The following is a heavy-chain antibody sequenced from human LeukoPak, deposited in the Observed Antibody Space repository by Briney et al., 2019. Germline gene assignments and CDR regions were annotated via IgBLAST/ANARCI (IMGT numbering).Heavy chain of an antibody. V-gene: IGHV4-59*01. J-gene: IGHJ5*02. CDR2: IYSSETT. Sequence: SVTQSLTCTVSGDPLDSNYWTCLRQPPGKALEGIGYIYSSETTNYNPTLKCRVTMSVDMSKNQFSLKLSSVTAADTAVYYCASRSSSWKNWFDPWGQGTLVTVSS. CDR3: ASRSSSWKNWFDP. CDR1: GDPLDSNY. D-gene: IGHD6-13*01.